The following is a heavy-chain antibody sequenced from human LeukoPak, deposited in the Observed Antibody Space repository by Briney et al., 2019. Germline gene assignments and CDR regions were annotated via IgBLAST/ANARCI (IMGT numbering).Heavy chain of an antibody. D-gene: IGHD1-26*01. J-gene: IGHJ4*02. V-gene: IGHV3-11*01. CDR2: ITPDGGAQ. CDR1: GFTFSDHY. CDR3: ARGQWGLDV. Sequence: GGSLRLSCAVYGFTFSDHYMSWIRQAPGKALEWVAYITPDGGAQYYANSVKGRFTLSRDNTKNSVYLQMNSLRADDSAVYYCARGQWGLDVWGQGTLVIVSS.